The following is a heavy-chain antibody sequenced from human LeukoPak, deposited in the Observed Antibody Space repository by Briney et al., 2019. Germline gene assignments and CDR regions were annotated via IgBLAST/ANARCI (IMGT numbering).Heavy chain of an antibody. CDR2: ISSSGSTI. D-gene: IGHD3-3*01. Sequence: GGSLRLSCAASGFTFSDYYMSWIRQAPGKGLEWVSYISSSGSTIYYADSVKGRFTISRDNAKNSLYLQMNSLRAEDTAVYYCARDSRFLEWLSHSYYYYGMDVWGQGTTVIVSS. CDR3: ARDSRFLEWLSHSYYYYGMDV. CDR1: GFTFSDYY. J-gene: IGHJ6*02. V-gene: IGHV3-11*01.